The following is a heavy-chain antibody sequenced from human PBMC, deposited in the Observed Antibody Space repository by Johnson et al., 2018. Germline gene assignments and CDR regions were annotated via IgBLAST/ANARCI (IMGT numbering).Heavy chain of an antibody. D-gene: IGHD6-6*01. CDR3: AKPFVAGRGSGKGTMDV. J-gene: IGHJ6*03. CDR1: GFTFSSYA. Sequence: VQLVESGGGVVQPGRSLRLSCAASGFTFSSYAMSWVRQAPGKGLEWVSAISGSGGSTYYADSVKGRFTISRDNSKNTLYLQMNSRRAEDTAGYYCAKPFVAGRGSGKGTMDVWGKGTTVTVSS. V-gene: IGHV3-23*04. CDR2: ISGSGGST.